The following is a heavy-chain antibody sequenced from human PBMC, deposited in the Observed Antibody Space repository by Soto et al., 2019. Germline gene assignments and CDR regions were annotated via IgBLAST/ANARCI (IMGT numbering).Heavy chain of an antibody. D-gene: IGHD3-22*01. V-gene: IGHV4-39*01. J-gene: IGHJ4*02. Sequence: QLQLQESGPGLVKPSETLSLTCTVSGGSISTSSYYWGWIRQPPGKGLEWIGSIYYSGSTYYNPSLKSRVTISVDTSKNQFSPKLSSVTAADTAVYYCARDYDSSGDYWGQGTLVTVSS. CDR2: IYYSGST. CDR1: GGSISTSSYY. CDR3: ARDYDSSGDY.